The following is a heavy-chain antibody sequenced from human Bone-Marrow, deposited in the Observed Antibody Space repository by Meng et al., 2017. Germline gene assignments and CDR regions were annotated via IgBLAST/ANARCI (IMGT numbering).Heavy chain of an antibody. Sequence: SETLSLTCTVSGGSISSYYWSWIRQPPGKGLEWIGYIYYSGSTNYNPSLKSRVTISVDTSKNQFSLKLSSVTAADTAVYYCARDLRDTEDAFAIWGPGKKV. CDR3: ARDLRDTEDAFAI. J-gene: IGHJ3*02. CDR1: GGSISSYY. V-gene: IGHV4-59*01. CDR2: IYYSGST. D-gene: IGHD5-18*01.